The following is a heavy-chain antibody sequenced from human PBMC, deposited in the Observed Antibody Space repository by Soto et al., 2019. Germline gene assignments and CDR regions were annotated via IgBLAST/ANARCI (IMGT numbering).Heavy chain of an antibody. CDR3: VRGGGGGRFDP. Sequence: GGSLRLSCAGSGFTFGDSYMSWIRQAPGKGLEWLSYISPGSRYPAYADSVKGRLTISRDNAKRSLYLQMMSLTAEDTAIYYCVRGGGGGRFDPWGQGTMVTVYS. J-gene: IGHJ5*02. CDR1: GFTFGDSY. V-gene: IGHV3-11*06. D-gene: IGHD2-15*01. CDR2: ISPGSRYP.